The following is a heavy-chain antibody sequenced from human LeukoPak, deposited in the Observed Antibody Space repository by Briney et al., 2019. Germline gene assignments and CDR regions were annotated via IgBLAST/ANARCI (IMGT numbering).Heavy chain of an antibody. D-gene: IGHD5-18*01. V-gene: IGHV4-59*01. CDR2: IYYTGST. J-gene: IGHJ4*02. CDR1: GGSISPFS. Sequence: PSETLSLTCTVSGGSISPFSWSWIRQPPGKGLEWIGYIYYTGSTNYNPSLKSRVTISMDTSKNQFSLKLSSVTAADTAVYYCARLYRYGGIIYFDYWGQGTLVSVSS. CDR3: ARLYRYGGIIYFDY.